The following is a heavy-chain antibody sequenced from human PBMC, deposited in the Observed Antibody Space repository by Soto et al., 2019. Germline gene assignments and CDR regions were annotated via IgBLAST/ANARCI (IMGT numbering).Heavy chain of an antibody. Sequence: RQGREWMGRIMPSLGIANYAQKCQGRVRITADKATSTADMELGSLRSEDTAVYYCAREEVVVVVAPFQHWGQGTLDIVSS. CDR2: IMPSLGIA. D-gene: IGHD2-15*01. J-gene: IGHJ1*01. CDR3: AREEVVVVVAPFQH. V-gene: IGHV1-69*04.